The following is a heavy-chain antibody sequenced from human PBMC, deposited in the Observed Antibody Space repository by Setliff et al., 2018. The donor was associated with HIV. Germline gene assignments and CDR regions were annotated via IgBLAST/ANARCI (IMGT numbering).Heavy chain of an antibody. V-gene: IGHV4-4*07. Sequence: SETLSLTCTVSGGSISKYFWSWIRQSAEKGLEWLGRIYSSGSTNQNPSLKSRVSMSVDKSKSQFSLNLSSVTAADTAVYYCARSLDYSGSGSYYVGWFDLWGQGIPVTVSS. CDR3: ARSLDYSGSGSYYVGWFDL. J-gene: IGHJ5*02. D-gene: IGHD3-10*01. CDR2: IYSSGST. CDR1: GGSISKYF.